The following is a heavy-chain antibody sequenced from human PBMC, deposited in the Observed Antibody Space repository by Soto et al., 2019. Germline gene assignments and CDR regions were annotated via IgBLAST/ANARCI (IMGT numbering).Heavy chain of an antibody. CDR2: ISAYNGNT. D-gene: IGHD3-3*02. CDR1: GYTFTSYG. V-gene: IGHV1-18*01. Sequence: ASVKVSCKASGYTFTSYGISWVRQAPGQGLEWMGWISAYNGNTNYAQKLQGRVTMTTDTSTSTAYMELRSLRSDDTAVYYCASSSHSPISKWFDPWGQGTLVTVSS. CDR3: ASSSHSPISKWFDP. J-gene: IGHJ5*02.